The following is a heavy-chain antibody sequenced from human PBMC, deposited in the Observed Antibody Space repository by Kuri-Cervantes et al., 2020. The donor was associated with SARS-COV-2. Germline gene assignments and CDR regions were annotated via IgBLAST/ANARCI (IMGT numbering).Heavy chain of an antibody. D-gene: IGHD6-13*01. CDR1: GFTFSDYY. V-gene: IGHV3-49*03. CDR2: IRSKAYGGTT. CDR3: TRGTIAAAGSLDY. Sequence: GESLKISCAASGFTFSDYYMSWIRQAPGKGLEWVGFIRSKAYGGTTEYAASVKGRFTISRDDSKSIAYLQMNSLKTEDTAVYYCTRGTIAAAGSLDYWGQGTLVTVSS. J-gene: IGHJ4*02.